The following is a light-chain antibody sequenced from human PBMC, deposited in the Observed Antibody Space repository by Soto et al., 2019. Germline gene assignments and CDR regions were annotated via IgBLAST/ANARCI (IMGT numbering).Light chain of an antibody. CDR2: RNS. CDR3: AAWDDNLSGLYV. Sequence: QSVLTQSPSASGTPGQRVTISCSGSASTIGRNYVYWYQQLPGTAPQLLIYRNSQRPSGVPDRFSGSKSGTSASLAISGLRSEDEADYYCAAWDDNLSGLYVFGAGTKVTVL. J-gene: IGLJ1*01. V-gene: IGLV1-47*01. CDR1: ASTIGRNY.